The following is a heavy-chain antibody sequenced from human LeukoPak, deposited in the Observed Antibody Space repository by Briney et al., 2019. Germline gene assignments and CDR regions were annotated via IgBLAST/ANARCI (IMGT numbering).Heavy chain of an antibody. V-gene: IGHV4-4*07. Sequence: SETLSLTCTVSGDSISSYYWSWIRQPVGKGLEWIGRVYTSGSTSGSTNYNTSLKSRVTMSVDTSKNQFSLRLNSMTAADTAVYYCATRTLGGFWNAPLIYWGQGTLVTVSS. CDR2: VYTSGSTSGST. CDR3: ATRTLGGFWNAPLIY. J-gene: IGHJ4*02. CDR1: GDSISSYY. D-gene: IGHD3-3*01.